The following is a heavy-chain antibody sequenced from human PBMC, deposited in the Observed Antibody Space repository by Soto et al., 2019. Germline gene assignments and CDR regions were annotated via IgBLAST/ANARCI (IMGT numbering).Heavy chain of an antibody. D-gene: IGHD3-22*01. V-gene: IGHV1-3*01. Sequence: ASVKVSCKASGYTFTSYAMHWVRQAPGQRLEWMGWTNAGNGNTKYSQKFQGRVTITRDTSASTAYMELSSLRSEDTAVYYCARMGRSSSGYSLWGQGTLVTVSS. CDR3: ARMGRSSSGYSL. J-gene: IGHJ4*02. CDR1: GYTFTSYA. CDR2: TNAGNGNT.